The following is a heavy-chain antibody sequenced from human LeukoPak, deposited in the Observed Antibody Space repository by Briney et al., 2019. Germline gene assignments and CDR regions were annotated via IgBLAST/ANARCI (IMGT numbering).Heavy chain of an antibody. Sequence: SETLSLTCTVSGGSISSYYWSWIRQPPGKGLEWIGEINHSGSTNYNPSLKSRVTISVDTSKNQFSLKLSSVTAADTAVYYCARGPYSYGYTGWYFDLWGRGTLVTVSS. CDR1: GGSISSYY. CDR2: INHSGST. CDR3: ARGPYSYGYTGWYFDL. V-gene: IGHV4-34*01. J-gene: IGHJ2*01. D-gene: IGHD5-18*01.